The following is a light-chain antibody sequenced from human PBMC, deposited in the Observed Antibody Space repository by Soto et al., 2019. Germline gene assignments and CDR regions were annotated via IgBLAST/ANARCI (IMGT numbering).Light chain of an antibody. CDR2: DAS. V-gene: IGKV1-9*01. CDR3: QQLNNYPRT. Sequence: DIQLTQSPSFLSASVGDRVTITCRARQGISSYLAWYQQKPGKAPKLLIYDASTLQSGVPSRFSGNGSGTEFTRTISSLQPEDCATYFCQQLNNYPRTFGQGTKVDIK. CDR1: QGISSY. J-gene: IGKJ1*01.